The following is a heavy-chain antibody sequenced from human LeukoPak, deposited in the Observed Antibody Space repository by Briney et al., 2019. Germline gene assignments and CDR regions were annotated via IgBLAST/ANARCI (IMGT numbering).Heavy chain of an antibody. CDR1: GGSINSGDYY. J-gene: IGHJ4*02. CDR2: IYYSGNT. V-gene: IGHV4-30-4*01. Sequence: SSETLSLTCTVSGGSINSGDYYWTWIRQPPGKGLEWLGYIYYSGNTYYNPSLKSRVSISVDTSKNQFSLTLTSMTAADTAVYYCARMGLGYCSNTTCRPVFDNWGQGTLVTVFS. D-gene: IGHD2-2*01. CDR3: ARMGLGYCSNTTCRPVFDN.